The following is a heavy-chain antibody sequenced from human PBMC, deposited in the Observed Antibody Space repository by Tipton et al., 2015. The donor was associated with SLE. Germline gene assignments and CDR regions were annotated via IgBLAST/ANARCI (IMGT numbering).Heavy chain of an antibody. V-gene: IGHV4-39*07. CDR3: ARDLVPGIAAAGT. D-gene: IGHD6-13*01. Sequence: TLSLTCTVSGGSISSSSYYWGWIRQPPGKGLEWIGSIYYSGSTYYNPSLKSRVTISVDTSKNQFSLKLSSVTAADTAVYYCARDLVPGIAAAGTRGQGTLVTVSS. J-gene: IGHJ4*02. CDR2: IYYSGST. CDR1: GGSISSSSYY.